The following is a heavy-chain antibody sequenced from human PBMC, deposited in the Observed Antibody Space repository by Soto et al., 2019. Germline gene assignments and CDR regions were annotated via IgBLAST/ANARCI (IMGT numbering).Heavy chain of an antibody. V-gene: IGHV1-2*02. D-gene: IGHD1-1*01. J-gene: IGHJ5*02. CDR2: INPKTGDT. CDR1: GYTFTDFY. Sequence: QVQLVQSGTEVKKPGASVTVSCKSSGYTFTDFYLHWLRQAPGQGLEWVGWINPKTGDTKSSQKFQGRVTMSRDTYVSTAYNDLTSLTSDDTAMYYCATGTNGTTGWYHPWGQGTRVTVSS. CDR3: ATGTNGTTGWYHP.